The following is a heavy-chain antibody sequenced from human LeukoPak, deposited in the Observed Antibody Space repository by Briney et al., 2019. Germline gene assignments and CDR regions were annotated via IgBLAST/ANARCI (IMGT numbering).Heavy chain of an antibody. V-gene: IGHV4-34*01. CDR2: INHSGST. CDR1: GGSFSGYY. Sequence: PSETLSLTCAVYGGSFSGYYWSWIRQPPGKGLEWIGEINHSGSTNYNPSLKSRVTIPVDTSKKQFSLKLSSVTAADTAVYYCARGLSAVVYWGQGTLVTVSS. CDR3: ARGLSAVVY. J-gene: IGHJ4*02. D-gene: IGHD3-16*02.